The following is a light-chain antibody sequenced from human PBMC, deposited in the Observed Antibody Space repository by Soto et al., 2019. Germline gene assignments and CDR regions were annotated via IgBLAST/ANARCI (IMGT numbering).Light chain of an antibody. V-gene: IGKV3-15*01. Sequence: EIVMPQSPGTLSVSPGERVTLSCRASQSVSSNLAWYQQIPGQAPRLLIYGASTRATGIPARFSGSGSGTEFTLTICSLQSEDFAADYCQRYTNWPRTFGQGTKVEI. CDR3: QRYTNWPRT. CDR2: GAS. J-gene: IGKJ1*01. CDR1: QSVSSN.